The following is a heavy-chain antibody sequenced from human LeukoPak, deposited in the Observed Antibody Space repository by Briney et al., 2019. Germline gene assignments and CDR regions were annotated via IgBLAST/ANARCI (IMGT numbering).Heavy chain of an antibody. Sequence: GGSLRLSCAASGFTFSSYAMHWVRQAPGKGLEWVAVISYDGSDKYYADSVKGRFTIFRDNSKNTLYLQMNSLRAEDTAVYYCARVRGDPYYFDYWGQGTLVTVSS. V-gene: IGHV3-30-3*01. J-gene: IGHJ4*02. CDR2: ISYDGSDK. CDR1: GFTFSSYA. CDR3: ARVRGDPYYFDY. D-gene: IGHD3-16*01.